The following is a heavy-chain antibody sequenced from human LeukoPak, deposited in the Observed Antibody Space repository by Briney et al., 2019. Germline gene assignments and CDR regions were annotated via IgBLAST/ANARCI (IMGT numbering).Heavy chain of an antibody. CDR1: GGSISSGGYY. CDR2: IYYSGST. Sequence: SETLSLTCTVSGGSISSGGYYWSWIRQHPGKGLEWIGYIYYSGSTYYNPSLKSRVTISVDTSKNQFSLKLSSVTAANTAVYYCARKGLGYGRTRNYYYMDVWGKGSTVTVSS. D-gene: IGHD5-18*01. V-gene: IGHV4-31*03. J-gene: IGHJ6*03. CDR3: ARKGLGYGRTRNYYYMDV.